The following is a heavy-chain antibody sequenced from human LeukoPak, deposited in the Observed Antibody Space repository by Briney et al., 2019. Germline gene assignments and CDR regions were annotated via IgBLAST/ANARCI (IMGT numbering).Heavy chain of an antibody. V-gene: IGHV3-23*01. Sequence: PGGSLRLSCAASGFTSSSNAMSWVRQAPGKGLEWVSAISGSDARTYYADSVKGRFTISRDNSKNTLYLQMSSLRAEDTAVYYCAKPLSGWYSFDYWGQGTLVTVSS. CDR1: GFTSSSNA. D-gene: IGHD6-19*01. CDR2: ISGSDART. J-gene: IGHJ4*02. CDR3: AKPLSGWYSFDY.